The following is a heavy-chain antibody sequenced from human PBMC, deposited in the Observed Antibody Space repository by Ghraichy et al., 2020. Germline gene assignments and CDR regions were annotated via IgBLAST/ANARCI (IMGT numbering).Heavy chain of an antibody. Sequence: SQTLSLTCTVSGGSISSYYWSWIRQPPGKGLEWIGYIYTSGSTNYNPSLKSRVTISVDTSKNQFSLKLSSVTAADTAVYYCARQRVYYYDSSGYGQCFDPWGQGTLVTVSS. J-gene: IGHJ5*02. D-gene: IGHD3-22*01. V-gene: IGHV4-4*09. CDR2: IYTSGST. CDR1: GGSISSYY. CDR3: ARQRVYYYDSSGYGQCFDP.